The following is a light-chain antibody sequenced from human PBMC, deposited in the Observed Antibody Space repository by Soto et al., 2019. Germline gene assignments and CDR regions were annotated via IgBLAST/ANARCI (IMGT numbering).Light chain of an antibody. V-gene: IGKV1-5*01. CDR1: QTITTW. J-gene: IGKJ1*01. CDR2: DAS. Sequence: DLQMTQSPSTLSASVGDRVTITFRASQTITTWMAWYQQKPGKAPKLLVYDASTLQSGVPSRFSGSGSGTEFTLTIISLQPDDIATYYCQQYNTYWTFGQGTKVDIK. CDR3: QQYNTYWT.